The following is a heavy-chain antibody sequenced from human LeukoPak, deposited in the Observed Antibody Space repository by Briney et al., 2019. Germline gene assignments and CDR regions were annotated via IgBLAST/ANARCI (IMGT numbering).Heavy chain of an antibody. CDR2: IYSDDRA. CDR1: GFTVNRNV. J-gene: IGHJ6*03. V-gene: IGHV3-66*01. CDR3: ARDLAGFEEPRYYYCMDV. Sequence: GSLRLSCVPSGFTVNRNVMSWVRQAPGKGLEWVSLIYSDDRAFYADSVKGRFTISRNKSRNTLFLQMSSLKPEDTAIYYCARDLAGFEEPRYYYCMDVWGKGTTVTVSS. D-gene: IGHD3-9*01.